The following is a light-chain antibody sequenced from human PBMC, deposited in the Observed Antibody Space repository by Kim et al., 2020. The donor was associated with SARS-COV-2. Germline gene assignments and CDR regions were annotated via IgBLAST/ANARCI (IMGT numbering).Light chain of an antibody. CDR1: QSVLYSSNNKNY. CDR3: QQYYSTLYT. J-gene: IGKJ2*01. Sequence: APINCKSSQSVLYSSNNKNYLAWYQQKPGQPPKLLIYWASTRESGVPDRFSGSGSGTDFTLTISSLQAEDVAVYYCQQYYSTLYTFGQGTKLEI. CDR2: WAS. V-gene: IGKV4-1*01.